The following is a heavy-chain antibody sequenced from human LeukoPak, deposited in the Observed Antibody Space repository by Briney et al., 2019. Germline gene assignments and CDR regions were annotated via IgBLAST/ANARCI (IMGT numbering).Heavy chain of an antibody. D-gene: IGHD3-10*01. V-gene: IGHV1-18*01. J-gene: IGHJ4*02. Sequence: ASVNVSCKASGYTFTSYGISWVRQAPGQGLEWMGWISAYNGNTNYAQKLQGRVTMTTDTSTSTAYMELRSLRSDDTAVYYCARTPIKLWFGELSYFDYWGQGTLVTVSS. CDR2: ISAYNGNT. CDR3: ARTPIKLWFGELSYFDY. CDR1: GYTFTSYG.